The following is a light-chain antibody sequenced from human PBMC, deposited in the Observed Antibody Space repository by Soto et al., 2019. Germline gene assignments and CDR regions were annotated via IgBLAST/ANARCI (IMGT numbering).Light chain of an antibody. CDR2: GAS. Sequence: EIVMTQSPATLSVSPGERDTLSCRASQSVSSNLAWYQQKPGQAPRLLIYGASTRATGIPARFSGSGSGTEFTLTISSLQSEDFAVYYCQQYNNWPSWTFGQGTRWIS. J-gene: IGKJ1*01. V-gene: IGKV3-15*01. CDR1: QSVSSN. CDR3: QQYNNWPSWT.